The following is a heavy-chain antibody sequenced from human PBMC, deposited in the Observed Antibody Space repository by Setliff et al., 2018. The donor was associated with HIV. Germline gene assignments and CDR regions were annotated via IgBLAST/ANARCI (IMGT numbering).Heavy chain of an antibody. V-gene: IGHV3-48*01. J-gene: IGHJ1*01. CDR1: GFTFSSYS. Sequence: GGSLRLSCAASGFTFSSYSMNWVRQAPGKGLEWVSYISSSSATMYYADSVKGRFTISRDNAKNSLYLQMNSLRAEDTAVYYCARGTGDTSGYYYYSEYFQNWGQGTLVTVSS. CDR3: ARGTGDTSGYYYYSEYFQN. D-gene: IGHD3-22*01. CDR2: ISSSSATM.